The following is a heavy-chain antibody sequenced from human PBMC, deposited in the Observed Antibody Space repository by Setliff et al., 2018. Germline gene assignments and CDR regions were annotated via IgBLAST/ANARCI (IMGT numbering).Heavy chain of an antibody. CDR1: GYAFNNYG. CDR2: INAYNGNT. CDR3: SRLVRYCTTTTCQRLSGGEY. Sequence: ASVKVSCKASGYAFNNYGIAWVRQAPGQGLEWMGWINAYNGNTFYAPKLQDRATMTTDTSTATAYLELRSLRSDDTAVYYCSRLVRYCTTTTCQRLSGGEYWGQGTLVTVSS. V-gene: IGHV1-18*01. J-gene: IGHJ4*02. D-gene: IGHD2-8*01.